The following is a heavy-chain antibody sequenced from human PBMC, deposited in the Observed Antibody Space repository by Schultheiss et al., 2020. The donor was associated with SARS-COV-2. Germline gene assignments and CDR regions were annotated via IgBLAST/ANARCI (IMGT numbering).Heavy chain of an antibody. CDR3: ARTDPGGNYFDY. D-gene: IGHD4-23*01. CDR1: GFAFGDYA. CDR2: ISGSGGST. V-gene: IGHV3-23*01. J-gene: IGHJ4*02. Sequence: GGSLRLSCTAYGFAFGDYAMSWVRQAPGKGLEWVSAISGSGGSTYYADSVKGRFTISRDNSKNTLYLQMNSLRAEDTAVYYCARTDPGGNYFDYWGQGTLVTVSS.